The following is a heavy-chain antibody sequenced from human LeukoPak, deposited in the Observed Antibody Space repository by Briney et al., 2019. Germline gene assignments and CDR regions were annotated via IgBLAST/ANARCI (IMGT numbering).Heavy chain of an antibody. CDR1: GGSISSFY. V-gene: IGHV4-4*07. CDR2: IYTSGST. D-gene: IGHD3-16*01. Sequence: PSETLSLTCTVSGGSISSFYWGWIRQPPGKGLEWIGRIYTSGSTNYNPSLKSRVTMSVGTSKNQFSLKLSSVTAADTAVYYCARVGPIYDYVWGSYTGYYFDYWGQGTLVTVSS. J-gene: IGHJ4*02. CDR3: ARVGPIYDYVWGSYTGYYFDY.